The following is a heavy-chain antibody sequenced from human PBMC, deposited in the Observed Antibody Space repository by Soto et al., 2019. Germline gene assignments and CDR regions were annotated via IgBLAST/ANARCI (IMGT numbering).Heavy chain of an antibody. CDR3: XXGTXQGRFDP. CDR2: INPNGGDT. V-gene: IGHV1-2*04. Sequence: QVQLAQSGAEVKKPGASVKVSCKTSGYTFSGYYIHWVRQAPGQGLEWMGWINPNGGDTNYAQKFQDWVTMTRDTSSSTAYMELSRLKXXDTAVXYXXXGTXQGRFDPWGQGTLVTVSS. CDR1: GYTFSGYY. J-gene: IGHJ5*02.